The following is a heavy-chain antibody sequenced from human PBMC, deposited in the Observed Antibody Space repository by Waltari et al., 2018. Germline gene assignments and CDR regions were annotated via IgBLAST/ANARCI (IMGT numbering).Heavy chain of an antibody. J-gene: IGHJ6*02. CDR2: INHSGST. Sequence: QVQLQQWGAGLLKPSETLSLTCAVYGGSFSGYYWSWIRQPPGKGLEWIGEINHSGSTNYNPSLKSRVTISVDTSKNQFSLKRSSVTAADTAVYYCASGTIFGVVPRGYYYGMDVWGQGTTVTVSS. CDR3: ASGTIFGVVPRGYYYGMDV. CDR1: GGSFSGYY. V-gene: IGHV4-34*01. D-gene: IGHD3-3*01.